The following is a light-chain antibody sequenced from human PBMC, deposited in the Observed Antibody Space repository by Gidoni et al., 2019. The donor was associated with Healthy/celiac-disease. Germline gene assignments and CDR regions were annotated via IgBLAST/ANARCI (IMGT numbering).Light chain of an antibody. CDR3: SSYTRSSTLV. J-gene: IGLJ2*01. CDR1: SSDVGGYNY. CDR2: DVS. Sequence: QSALTQPASGSGSPGQAITISCTGTSSDVGGYNYVSWYQQHPGKAPKLMIYDVSNRPSGVSTRFSGSKSGHTASLTISGLQAEDEADYYCSSYTRSSTLVFGGGTTLTVL. V-gene: IGLV2-14*01.